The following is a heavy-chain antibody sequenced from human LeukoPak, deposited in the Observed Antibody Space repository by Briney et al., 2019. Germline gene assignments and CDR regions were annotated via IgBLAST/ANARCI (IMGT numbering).Heavy chain of an antibody. J-gene: IGHJ4*02. D-gene: IGHD6-19*01. CDR3: ARVGGVWSPFDY. CDR2: IIPIFGTA. V-gene: IGHV1-69*13. CDR1: GGTFSSYA. Sequence: ASVKVSCKASGGTFSSYAISWVRQAPGQGLEWMGGIIPIFGTANYAQKFQGRVTITADESTSTAYMELSSLRSEDTAVYYCARVGGVWSPFDYWGQGTLVTVSS.